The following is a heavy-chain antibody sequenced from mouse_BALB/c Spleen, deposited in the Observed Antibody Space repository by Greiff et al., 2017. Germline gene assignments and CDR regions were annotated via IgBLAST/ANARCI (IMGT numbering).Heavy chain of an antibody. J-gene: IGHJ4*01. CDR3: ARRGYGNYNYAMDY. CDR1: GFTFSSYA. D-gene: IGHD2-10*02. Sequence: EVQLVESGGGLVKPGGSLKLSCAASGFTFSSYAMSWVRQTPEKRLEWVATISSGGGYTYYPDSVKGRFTISRDNAKNTLYLQMSSLRSEDTAMYYCARRGYGNYNYAMDYWGQGTSVTVSS. CDR2: ISSGGGYT. V-gene: IGHV5-9-3*01.